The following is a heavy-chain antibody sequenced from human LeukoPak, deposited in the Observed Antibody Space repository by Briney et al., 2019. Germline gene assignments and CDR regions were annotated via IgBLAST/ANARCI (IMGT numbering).Heavy chain of an antibody. J-gene: IGHJ4*02. Sequence: PGGSLRLSCAASEFTFSNYYMSWIRQAPGKGLEWVSYISGSSSYTNYADSVKGRFTISRDSAKNSLYLQMNSLRAEDTAVYYCARLVDDSSGYYLDYWGQGTLVTASS. V-gene: IGHV3-11*03. CDR3: ARLVDDSSGYYLDY. CDR2: ISGSSSYT. CDR1: EFTFSNYY. D-gene: IGHD3-22*01.